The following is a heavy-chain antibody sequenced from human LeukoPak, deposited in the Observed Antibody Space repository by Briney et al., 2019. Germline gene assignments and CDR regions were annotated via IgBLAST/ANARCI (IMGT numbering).Heavy chain of an antibody. CDR1: GFTFSNYG. V-gene: IGHV3-30*18. D-gene: IGHD6-19*01. J-gene: IGHJ3*02. CDR3: AKDWSGWYDAFDI. CDR2: ISYDGSNK. Sequence: PGGSLRLSCAASGFTFSNYGMHWVRQAPGKGLEWVAVISYDGSNKYYADSVKGRFTISRDNSKNTLYLQMNSLRAEDTAVYYCAKDWSGWYDAFDIWGQGTMVTVSS.